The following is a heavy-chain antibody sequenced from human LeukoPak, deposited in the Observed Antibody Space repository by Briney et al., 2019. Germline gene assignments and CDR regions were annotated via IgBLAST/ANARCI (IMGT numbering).Heavy chain of an antibody. V-gene: IGHV3-23*01. D-gene: IGHD3-10*01. CDR3: ANMVRGVIPTYYYYYGMGV. CDR1: GFTFSSYA. J-gene: IGHJ6*02. Sequence: GGSLRLSCAASGFTFSSYAMSWVRQAPGKGLEWVSAISGSGGSTYYADSVKGRFTISRDNSKNTLYLQMNSLRAEDTGVYYCANMVRGVIPTYYYYYGMGVWGQGKTVTVSS. CDR2: ISGSGGST.